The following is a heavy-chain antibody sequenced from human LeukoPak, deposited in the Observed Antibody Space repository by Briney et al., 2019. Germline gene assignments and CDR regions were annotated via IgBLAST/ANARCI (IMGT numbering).Heavy chain of an antibody. Sequence: GASVKVSWKASGYTFTSYGISWVRQAPGQGLEWMGWISAYNGNTNYAQKLQGRVTMTTDTSTSTAYVELRSLRSDDTAVYYCARDALFVVVPAAMLENWFDPWGQGTLVTVAS. J-gene: IGHJ5*02. D-gene: IGHD2-2*01. CDR2: ISAYNGNT. CDR3: ARDALFVVVPAAMLENWFDP. CDR1: GYTFTSYG. V-gene: IGHV1-18*01.